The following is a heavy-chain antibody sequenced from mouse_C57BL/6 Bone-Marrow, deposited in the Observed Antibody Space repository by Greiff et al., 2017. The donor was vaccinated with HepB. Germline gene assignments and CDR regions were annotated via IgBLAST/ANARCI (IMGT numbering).Heavy chain of an antibody. Sequence: QVQLQQPGTELVKPGASVKLSCKASGYTFTSYWMHWVKQRPGQGLEWIGNINPSNGGTKYNEKVKSKATLTVDKSSSTAYMQLSSLTSEDSAVYYCAREGLREDWYFDVWGTGTTVTVSS. CDR1: GYTFTSYW. J-gene: IGHJ1*03. CDR3: AREGLREDWYFDV. D-gene: IGHD2-4*01. V-gene: IGHV1-53*01. CDR2: INPSNGGT.